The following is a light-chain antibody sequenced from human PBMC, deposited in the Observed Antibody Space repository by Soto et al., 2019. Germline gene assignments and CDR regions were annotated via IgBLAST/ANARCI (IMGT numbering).Light chain of an antibody. CDR2: LGS. Sequence: DIVMTQSPLSLPVTPGEPASISCRSSQSLLHSNGYNYLDWYLQKPGQSPQLLIYLGSNRASGVPDRFSGSGAGTDFTPKISRVEAEDVGVSYCMQALQTPWTFGQGTKVEIK. J-gene: IGKJ1*01. CDR1: QSLLHSNGYNY. V-gene: IGKV2-28*01. CDR3: MQALQTPWT.